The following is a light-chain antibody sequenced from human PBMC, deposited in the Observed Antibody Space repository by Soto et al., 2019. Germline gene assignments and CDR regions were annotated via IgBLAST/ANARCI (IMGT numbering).Light chain of an antibody. CDR1: QSIGSY. Sequence: DIQVTQSPCSLSASVRDRVTITGRASQSIGSYLSWCQQKPGKAPKLLIYVASSLQTGVPSRFSGSGSGADFTLTISSLQPADFATYYYQQSYSGLAFGGGTKV. CDR3: QQSYSGLA. CDR2: VAS. V-gene: IGKV1-39*01. J-gene: IGKJ4*01.